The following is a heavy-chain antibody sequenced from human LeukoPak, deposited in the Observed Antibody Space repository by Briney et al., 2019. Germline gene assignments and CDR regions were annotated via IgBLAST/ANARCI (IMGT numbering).Heavy chain of an antibody. D-gene: IGHD6-13*01. CDR2: IYTSGST. CDR3: ARQLGSSWPPYYYYMDV. Sequence: PSETLSLTCTVSGGSISSYYWSWIRQPPGKGLEWIGYIYTSGSTNYNPSLKSRVTISVDTSKNQFSLKLSSVTAADTAVYYCARQLGSSWPPYYYYMDVWGKGTTVTVSS. J-gene: IGHJ6*03. CDR1: GGSISSYY. V-gene: IGHV4-4*09.